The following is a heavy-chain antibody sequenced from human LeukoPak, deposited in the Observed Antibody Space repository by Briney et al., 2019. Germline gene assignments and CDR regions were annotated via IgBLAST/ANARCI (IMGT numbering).Heavy chain of an antibody. CDR1: GFTFSSYA. CDR3: ARDSLEAEYCSGGSCYHAFDI. D-gene: IGHD2-15*01. J-gene: IGHJ3*02. V-gene: IGHV3-30*04. Sequence: GRSLRLSCAASGFTFSSYAMHWVRQAPGKGLEWVAVISYDGSNKYYADSVKGRFTISRDNSKNTLYLQMNSLRAEDTAVYYCARDSLEAEYCSGGSCYHAFDIWGQGTMVTVSS. CDR2: ISYDGSNK.